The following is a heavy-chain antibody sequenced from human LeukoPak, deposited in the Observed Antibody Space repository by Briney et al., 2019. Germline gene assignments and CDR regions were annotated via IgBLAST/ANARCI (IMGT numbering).Heavy chain of an antibody. D-gene: IGHD3-10*01. J-gene: IGHJ4*02. CDR3: ARGTYYYGSGTYYPPDY. CDR2: IAYDGTSK. CDR1: GFTFSSYA. V-gene: IGHV3-30*04. Sequence: GGSLRLSCAASGFTFSSYAMHWVRQAPGKGLEWEAVIAYDGTSKYYADSLKGRFTISRDNSKNTLSLQMNSLRAEDTAVYYCARGTYYYGSGTYYPPDYWGQGTLVTVSS.